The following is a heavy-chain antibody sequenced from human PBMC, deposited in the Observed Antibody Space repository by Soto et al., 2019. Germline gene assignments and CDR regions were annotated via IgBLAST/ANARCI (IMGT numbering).Heavy chain of an antibody. CDR3: ARANSSSWGGVDVFDV. J-gene: IGHJ3*01. V-gene: IGHV4-4*07. D-gene: IGHD6-13*01. Sequence: SETLSLTCTVSGGSISSYYWSWIRQPAGKGLEWIGRIYTSGSTNYNPSLKSRVTMSVDTSKNQFSLKLSSVTAADTAVYYCARANSSSWGGVDVFDVWGPGTVVTVSS. CDR2: IYTSGST. CDR1: GGSISSYY.